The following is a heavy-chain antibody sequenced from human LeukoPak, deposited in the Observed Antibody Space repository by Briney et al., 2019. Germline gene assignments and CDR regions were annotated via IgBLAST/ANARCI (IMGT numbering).Heavy chain of an antibody. V-gene: IGHV4-39*01. CDR3: ASNWGGDEYYFDY. J-gene: IGHJ4*02. CDR1: GGSIRSSSYY. CDR2: IYYSGST. D-gene: IGHD7-27*01. Sequence: SEALSLTCTVSGGSIRSSSYYWGWIRQPPGKGLEWIASIYYSGSTYYNPSLKSRVTISVDTSKNQFSLRLSSVTAADTAVYYCASNWGGDEYYFDYWGQGSLVTVSS.